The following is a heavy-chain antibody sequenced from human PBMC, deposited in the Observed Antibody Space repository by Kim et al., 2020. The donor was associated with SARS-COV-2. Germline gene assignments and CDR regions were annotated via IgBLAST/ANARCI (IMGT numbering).Heavy chain of an antibody. Sequence: GGSLRLSCAASGFTFSSYGMHWVRQAPGKGLEWVAVISYDGSNKYYTDSVKGRFTVSRDNSKNTLYLQMNSLRAEDTAVYYCAKDRGYGEQLDYWCQGTL. J-gene: IGHJ4*02. CDR1: GFTFSSYG. CDR2: ISYDGSNK. D-gene: IGHD4-17*01. V-gene: IGHV3-30*18. CDR3: AKDRGYGEQLDY.